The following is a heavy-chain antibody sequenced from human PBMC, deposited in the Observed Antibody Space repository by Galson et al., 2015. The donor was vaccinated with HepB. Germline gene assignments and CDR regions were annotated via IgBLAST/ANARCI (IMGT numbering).Heavy chain of an antibody. D-gene: IGHD3-16*01. CDR3: VKEGSWFGGDWFDP. Sequence: SLRLSCAGSGFIFRHHAMAWICQAPGKGLEWVSGINGRGSTRSYSDAVKGRFSISRDNSEDTVFLQMDNLRAEDTAVYYCVKEGSWFGGDWFDPWGQGALVTVS. V-gene: IGHV3-23*01. J-gene: IGHJ5*02. CDR1: GFIFRHHA. CDR2: INGRGSTR.